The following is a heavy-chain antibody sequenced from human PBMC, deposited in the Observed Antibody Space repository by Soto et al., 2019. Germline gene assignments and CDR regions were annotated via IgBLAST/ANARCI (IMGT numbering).Heavy chain of an antibody. CDR2: INPNSGGT. CDR3: AREISSGYYKYWYLDF. D-gene: IGHD3-22*01. CDR1: GYTFTDYS. Sequence: GASVKVSCKASGYTFTDYSMHWVRQAPGQGLEWMGRINPNSGGTNYAQKLQDWVTMTSDTSISTDYKEKSRLTSDDTAVYYCAREISSGYYKYWYLDFWGRGTLVTVSS. J-gene: IGHJ2*01. V-gene: IGHV1-2*04.